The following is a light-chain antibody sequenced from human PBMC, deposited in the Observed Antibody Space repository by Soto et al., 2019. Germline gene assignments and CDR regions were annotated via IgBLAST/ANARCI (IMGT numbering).Light chain of an antibody. Sequence: DVVMTQSPLSLPVTLGQPASISCRSSQSLVYSDGNTYLNWFQQRPGQSPRRLIYKVSNRDSGVPDRFSGSGSVTDFTIKISRVDAEDVGVYYCMPAPGAFGHGNKVEIK. CDR1: QSLVYSDGNTY. CDR2: KVS. J-gene: IGKJ1*01. CDR3: MPAPGA. V-gene: IGKV2-30*01.